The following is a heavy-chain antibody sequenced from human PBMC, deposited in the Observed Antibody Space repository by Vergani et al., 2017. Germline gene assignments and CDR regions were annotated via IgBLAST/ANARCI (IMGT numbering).Heavy chain of an antibody. CDR3: ARDSLSCNITSCYVDRDWFDP. CDR1: GYTFTSYY. J-gene: IGHJ5*02. V-gene: IGHV1-46*01. CDR2: INPSGGST. Sequence: QAQWVKVGVEVKKPGASVKVSCKASGYTFTSYYMHWVRQAPGQGLEWMGIINPSGGSTSYAQKFQGRVTMTRDTSTSTVYMELSSLRSEDTAVYYCARDSLSCNITSCYVDRDWFDPSGQSSLVTVSS. D-gene: IGHD2-2*01.